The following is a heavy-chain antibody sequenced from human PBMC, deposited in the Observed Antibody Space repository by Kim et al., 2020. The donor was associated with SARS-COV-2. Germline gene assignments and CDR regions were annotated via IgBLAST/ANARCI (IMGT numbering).Heavy chain of an antibody. CDR3: AGLESGSWFDP. J-gene: IGHJ5*02. Sequence: TNYNPTHKSRSTISVDTAKNQFSLKLSSVTAAGTAVYYCAGLESGSWFDPWGQGTLVTVSS. V-gene: IGHV4-4*09. CDR2: T.